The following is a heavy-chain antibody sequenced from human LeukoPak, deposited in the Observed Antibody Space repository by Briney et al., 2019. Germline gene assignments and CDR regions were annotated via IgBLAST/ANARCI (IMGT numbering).Heavy chain of an antibody. CDR2: ISSSGLNT. V-gene: IGHV3-11*06. Sequence: GGSLRLACRVSGLDFSDYYMNWIRQAPGKGLEWISQISSSGLNTKYADSVKGRFTISRDNAKNSLYLQMNSLRAEDTAVYYCARIGLATGDAFDIWGQGTMVTVSS. J-gene: IGHJ3*02. CDR1: GLDFSDYY. D-gene: IGHD1-1*01. CDR3: ARIGLATGDAFDI.